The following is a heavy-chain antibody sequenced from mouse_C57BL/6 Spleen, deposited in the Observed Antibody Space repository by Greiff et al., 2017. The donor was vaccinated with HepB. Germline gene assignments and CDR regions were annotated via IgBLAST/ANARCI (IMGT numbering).Heavy chain of an antibody. Sequence: EVQLQQSGPELVKPGASVKISCKASGYTFTDYYMNWVKQSHGKSLEWIGDINPNNGGTSYNQKFKGKATLTVDKSSSTAYMELRSLTSEDSAVYYCSREGPYDYDRAWFAYWGQGTLVTVSA. D-gene: IGHD2-4*01. J-gene: IGHJ3*01. V-gene: IGHV1-26*01. CDR3: SREGPYDYDRAWFAY. CDR1: GYTFTDYY. CDR2: INPNNGGT.